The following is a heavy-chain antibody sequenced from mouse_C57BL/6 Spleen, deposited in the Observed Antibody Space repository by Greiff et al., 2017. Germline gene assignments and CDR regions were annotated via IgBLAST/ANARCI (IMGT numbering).Heavy chain of an antibody. CDR1: GYTFTSYW. CDR2: IDPSDSYT. D-gene: IGHD1-1*01. V-gene: IGHV1-59*01. CDR3: ARLADYYGSSPQVDY. Sequence: VQLQQSGAELVRPGTSVKLSCKASGYTFTSYWMHWVKQRPGQGLEWIGVIDPSDSYTNYNQKFKGKATLTIDTSSSTAYMQLRSLTSEDSAVYYCARLADYYGSSPQVDYWGQGTTLTVSS. J-gene: IGHJ2*01.